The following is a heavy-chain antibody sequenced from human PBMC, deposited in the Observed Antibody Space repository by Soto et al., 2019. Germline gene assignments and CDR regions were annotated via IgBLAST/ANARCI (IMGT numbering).Heavy chain of an antibody. J-gene: IGHJ3*02. D-gene: IGHD3-22*01. Sequence: GGSLRLSCAASGFTFSSYGMHWVRQAPGKGLEWVAVIWYDGSNKYYADSVKGRFTISRDNSKNTLYLQMNSLRAEDTVVYYCARGLIVVDKPDAFDIWGQGTMVTVSS. CDR3: ARGLIVVDKPDAFDI. V-gene: IGHV3-33*01. CDR2: IWYDGSNK. CDR1: GFTFSSYG.